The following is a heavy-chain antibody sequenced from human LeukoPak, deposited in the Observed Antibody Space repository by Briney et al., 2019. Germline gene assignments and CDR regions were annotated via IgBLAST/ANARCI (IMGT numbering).Heavy chain of an antibody. D-gene: IGHD3-10*01. CDR1: GVTVSSNY. V-gene: IGHV3-66*01. J-gene: IGHJ6*03. CDR3: ARVPGSGSYYYYYYYMDV. CDR2: SYSGGST. Sequence: GGSLRLSCAASGVTVSSNYMSWVRQAPGTGLEWVSVSYSGGSTYYADSVKGRFTISRDNSKNTLYLQMNSLRAEDTAVYYCARVPGSGSYYYYYYYMDVWGKGTTVTISS.